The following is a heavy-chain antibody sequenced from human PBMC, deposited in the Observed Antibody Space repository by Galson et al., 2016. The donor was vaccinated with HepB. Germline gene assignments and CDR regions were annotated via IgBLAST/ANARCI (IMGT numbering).Heavy chain of an antibody. J-gene: IGHJ4*02. D-gene: IGHD2/OR15-2a*01. CDR2: DSMDGRRK. CDR3: AKRHEYCPPVGCSVDY. CDR1: GFTSSGYG. Sequence: SLRLSCAASGFTSSGYGMHWVRQAPGKGLEWVAADSMDGRRKFYADSVKGRFTISRDNSNNMLFLQMNSLRADDTAVYYCAKRHEYCPPVGCSVDYWGQGTLVSVSS. V-gene: IGHV3-30*18.